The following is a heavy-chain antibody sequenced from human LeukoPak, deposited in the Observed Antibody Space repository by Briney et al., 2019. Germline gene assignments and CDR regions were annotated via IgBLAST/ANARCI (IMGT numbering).Heavy chain of an antibody. D-gene: IGHD6-13*01. CDR2: ISYDGSNK. Sequence: GGSLRLSCAASGFTFSSYAMHWVRQAPGKGLEWVAVISYDGSNKYYADSVKGRFTISRDNSKNTLYLQMNSLRPEDTAVYYCTRDSAGTNNHCFDYWGQGTLVTVSS. J-gene: IGHJ4*02. CDR3: TRDSAGTNNHCFDY. V-gene: IGHV3-30*04. CDR1: GFTFSSYA.